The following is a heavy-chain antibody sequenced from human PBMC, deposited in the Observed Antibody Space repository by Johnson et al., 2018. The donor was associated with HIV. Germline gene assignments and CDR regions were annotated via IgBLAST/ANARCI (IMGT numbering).Heavy chain of an antibody. D-gene: IGHD6-13*01. Sequence: VQLVESGGGLVQPGRSLRLSCAASGIIVTGNFMSWVRQAPGKGLEWVSVINAGGDTYYADSVKGRFTISRDRSKNTVSLQMNSLRVEDTAVYYCARDDTGYSSSLDAFDIWGQGTMVTVSS. CDR3: ARDDTGYSSSLDAFDI. V-gene: IGHV3-66*01. CDR2: INAGGDT. CDR1: GIIVTGNF. J-gene: IGHJ3*02.